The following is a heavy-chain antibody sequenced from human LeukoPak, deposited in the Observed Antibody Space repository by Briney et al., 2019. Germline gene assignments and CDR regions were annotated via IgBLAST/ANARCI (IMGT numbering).Heavy chain of an antibody. D-gene: IGHD2-15*01. Sequence: ASVKVSCKASGYTFTSYGISWVRQAPGQGLEWMGWISAYNGNTNYAQKLQGRVTMTTDTSTSTAYMELRSLRSDDTAVYYCAGGFKDSKALYYYYYMDVWGKGTTVTVSS. CDR1: GYTFTSYG. CDR2: ISAYNGNT. V-gene: IGHV1-18*01. J-gene: IGHJ6*03. CDR3: AGGFKDSKALYYYYYMDV.